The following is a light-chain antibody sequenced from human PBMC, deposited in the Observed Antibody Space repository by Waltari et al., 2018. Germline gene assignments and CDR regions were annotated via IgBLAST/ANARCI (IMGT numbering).Light chain of an antibody. J-gene: IGLJ3*02. V-gene: IGLV2-14*03. Sequence: QSALTQPASVSGSPGQSITIPCTGTSSDVGGYNYVPWYQQHPGKAPKVMIYDVSNRPSGVSNRFSGSKSGNTASLTISGLQAEDEADYYCTSYTSSSAPWVFGGGTKLTVL. CDR1: SSDVGGYNY. CDR2: DVS. CDR3: TSYTSSSAPWV.